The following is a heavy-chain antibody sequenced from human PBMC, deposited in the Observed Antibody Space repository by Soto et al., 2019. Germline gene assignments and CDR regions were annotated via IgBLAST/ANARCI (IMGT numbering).Heavy chain of an antibody. Sequence: QITLKESGPTLVKPTQTLTLTCTFSGFSLSTSGVGVGWIRQPPGKALEWLALIYWDDDKRYSPSLKSRLTITKDTSKNQVVLTMTNMDPVDTATYYCAHLDYGDAPDLNWFDPWGQGTLVTVSS. CDR3: AHLDYGDAPDLNWFDP. D-gene: IGHD4-17*01. CDR2: IYWDDDK. J-gene: IGHJ5*02. CDR1: GFSLSTSGVG. V-gene: IGHV2-5*02.